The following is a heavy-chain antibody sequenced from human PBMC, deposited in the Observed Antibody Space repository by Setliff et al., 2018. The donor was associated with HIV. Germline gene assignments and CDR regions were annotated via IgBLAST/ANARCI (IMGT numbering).Heavy chain of an antibody. CDR2: IYYSGST. V-gene: IGHV4-59*01. CDR1: GGSISSYY. Sequence: PSETLSLTCTVSGGSISSYYWSWIRQPPGKGLEWIGYIYYSGSTNYNPSLKSRVTISVDTSKNQFSLKLSSVTAADTAVYYCARGDGTKYYYYYMDVRGKGTTVTVSS. CDR3: ARGDGTKYYYYYMDV. D-gene: IGHD1-7*01. J-gene: IGHJ6*03.